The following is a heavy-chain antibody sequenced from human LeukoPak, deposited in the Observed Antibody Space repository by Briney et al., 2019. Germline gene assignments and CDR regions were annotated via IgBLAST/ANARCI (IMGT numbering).Heavy chain of an antibody. J-gene: IGHJ4*02. CDR1: GLTFSNYG. V-gene: IGHV3-30*02. CDR2: IRYDGRNK. Sequence: SGGSLRLSCAAAGLTFSNYGMHWGRQAPGKGLQWVAYIRYDGRNKYSADSVKGRFTIYRDNSKSTLYLQMNSLRPEDTAVYYCARDRVLLWFGGSFDYWGQGTLVTVSS. D-gene: IGHD3-10*01. CDR3: ARDRVLLWFGGSFDY.